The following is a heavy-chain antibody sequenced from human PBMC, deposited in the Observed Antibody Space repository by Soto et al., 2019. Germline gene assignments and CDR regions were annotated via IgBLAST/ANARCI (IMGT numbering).Heavy chain of an antibody. CDR3: ARLRDRSGTASIYNGMDV. V-gene: IGHV4-59*11. CDR1: GVSLTSHY. J-gene: IGHJ6*02. CDR2: IYYSGST. Sequence: NPSETLSLTCRVSGVSLTSHYWTWIRQSPGKGLEWIGYIYYSGSTYYSPSLKSRLTMSIDTPSNQFSLNLSSVTAADTAIYYCARLRDRSGTASIYNGMDVWGPGTMVTVSS. D-gene: IGHD3-22*01.